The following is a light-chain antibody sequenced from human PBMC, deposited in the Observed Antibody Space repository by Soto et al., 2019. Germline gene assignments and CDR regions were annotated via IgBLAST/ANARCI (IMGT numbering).Light chain of an antibody. J-gene: IGLJ2*01. Sequence: QSVLTQPPSASGTPGQRVTISCSGSSYNIGSNTVNWYQQLPGTAPKLLIYSNNQRPSGVPDRFSGSKSGTSASLAISGLQSEDEADYYCAAWDDSLNGPGFGGGTKLTGL. V-gene: IGLV1-44*01. CDR2: SNN. CDR1: SYNIGSNT. CDR3: AAWDDSLNGPG.